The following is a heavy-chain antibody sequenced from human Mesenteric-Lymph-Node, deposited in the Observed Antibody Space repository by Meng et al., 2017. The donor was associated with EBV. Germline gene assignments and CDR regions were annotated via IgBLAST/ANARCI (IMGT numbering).Heavy chain of an antibody. CDR2: IDHSGSN. J-gene: IGHJ4*02. CDR3: ARVDYTKSLPFDY. Sequence: LQQWGAGVWKPSEPLSLTCAVYGGSFYDYSWTWIRQPPGKGLEWIGEIDHSGSNNYNPSLKSRVTMAVDTSKNQFSLKLASVTAADTAVYYCARVDYTKSLPFDYWGRGTLVTVSS. V-gene: IGHV4-34*01. D-gene: IGHD2-2*02. CDR1: GGSFYDYS.